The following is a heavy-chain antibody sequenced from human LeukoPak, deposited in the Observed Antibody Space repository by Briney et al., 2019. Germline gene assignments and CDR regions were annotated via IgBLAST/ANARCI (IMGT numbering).Heavy chain of an antibody. CDR1: GFTFSTFE. CDR3: VRDHYYSFDY. D-gene: IGHD2/OR15-2a*01. J-gene: IGHJ4*02. V-gene: IGHV3-48*03. CDR2: VSGGGETR. Sequence: GGSLRLSCAASGFTFSTFEMNWVRQAPGKGLEWLSYVSGGGETRYYADSVKGRSTISRDNAKNSLYLQMNSLRDEDTAVYYCVRDHYYSFDYWGQGTLVTVSS.